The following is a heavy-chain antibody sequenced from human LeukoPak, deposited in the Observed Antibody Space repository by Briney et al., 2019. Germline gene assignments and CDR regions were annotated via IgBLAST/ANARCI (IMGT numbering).Heavy chain of an antibody. CDR1: GFTFSSYA. D-gene: IGHD6-13*01. CDR2: ISGSGGST. J-gene: IGHJ6*02. V-gene: IGHV3-23*01. Sequence: PGGSLRLSCAASGFTFSSYAMSWVRQAPGKGLEWVSAISGSGGSTHYADSVKGRFTISRDNSKNTLYLQMSSLRAEDTAVYYCAKDQVYSSSWYSYYYYGMDVWGQATTVTVSS. CDR3: AKDQVYSSSWYSYYYYGMDV.